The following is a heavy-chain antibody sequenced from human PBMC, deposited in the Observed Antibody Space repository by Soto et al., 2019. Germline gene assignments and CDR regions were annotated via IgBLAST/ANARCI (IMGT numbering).Heavy chain of an antibody. D-gene: IGHD4-17*01. CDR2: IKQDGNDL. Sequence: PGGSLRLSCAASGFTFSSYWMSWVRQAPEKGLEWVANIKQDGNDLYFVDSVKGRFTISRDNAKNSLYLHMSSLRAEDTAVYYCAKRPARSFGDYVRSPGGHFDYWGQGTLVTVSS. V-gene: IGHV3-7*03. CDR3: AKRPARSFGDYVRSPGGHFDY. CDR1: GFTFSSYW. J-gene: IGHJ4*02.